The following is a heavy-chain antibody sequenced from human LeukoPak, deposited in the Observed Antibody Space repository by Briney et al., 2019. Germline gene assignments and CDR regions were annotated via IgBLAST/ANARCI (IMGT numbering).Heavy chain of an antibody. D-gene: IGHD3-22*01. Sequence: GSLRLSCAASGFTFSSYGMRWVRQAPGKGLEWVAVISYDGSNKYYADSVKGRFTISRDNSKNTLYLQMNSLRAEDTAVYYCAKDDSSGYTYYYYGMDVWGQGTTVTVSS. CDR2: ISYDGSNK. V-gene: IGHV3-30*18. CDR3: AKDDSSGYTYYYYGMDV. J-gene: IGHJ6*02. CDR1: GFTFSSYG.